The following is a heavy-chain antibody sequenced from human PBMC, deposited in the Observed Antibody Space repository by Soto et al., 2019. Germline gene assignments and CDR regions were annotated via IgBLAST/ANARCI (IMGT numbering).Heavy chain of an antibody. J-gene: IGHJ3*01. V-gene: IGHV3-30-3*01. Sequence: PGGSLRLSCAASGFTFSSYAMHWVRQAPGKGLEWVAVISYDGSNKYYADSVKGRFTISRDNSKNTLYLQMNSLRAEDTAVYYCARLQSSGSYYGLWGQGTMVTVSS. D-gene: IGHD1-26*01. CDR1: GFTFSSYA. CDR3: ARLQSSGSYYGL. CDR2: ISYDGSNK.